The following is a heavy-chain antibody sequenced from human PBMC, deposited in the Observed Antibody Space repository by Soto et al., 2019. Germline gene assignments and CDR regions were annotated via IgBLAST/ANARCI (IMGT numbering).Heavy chain of an antibody. CDR3: ARDKLGPCSGASCCDGLYYYYGMDV. D-gene: IGHD2-15*01. V-gene: IGHV1-2*04. Sequence: SVSASCTAAGYTFICYYMHWVRQAPGQGLEWMGWINPNSGDANYAQKLQCWVTFTRDTSIRTAYMEMSRLQSDDPAVYYCARDKLGPCSGASCCDGLYYYYGMDVWGQGTTVTVSS. CDR1: GYTFICYY. CDR2: INPNSGDA. J-gene: IGHJ6*02.